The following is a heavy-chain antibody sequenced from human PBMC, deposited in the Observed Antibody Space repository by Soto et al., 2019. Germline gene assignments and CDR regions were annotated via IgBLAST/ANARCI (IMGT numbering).Heavy chain of an antibody. CDR2: VVGSGEST. Sequence: EVQLLESGGGLVQPGGSLRLSCAASGFTFSTYTMTWVRQAPGKGLERVSSVVGSGESTYYADSVKGRFTISRDNSKNTLYVQMNSLRAEDTAIYYCARVGMNYYDSSRERSYGMDVWGQGTTVTVSS. V-gene: IGHV3-23*01. J-gene: IGHJ6*02. CDR1: GFTFSTYT. D-gene: IGHD3-22*01. CDR3: ARVGMNYYDSSRERSYGMDV.